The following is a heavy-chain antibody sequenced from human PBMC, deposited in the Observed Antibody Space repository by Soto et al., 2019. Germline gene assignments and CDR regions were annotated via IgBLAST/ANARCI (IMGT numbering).Heavy chain of an antibody. CDR3: AILYYYGSGDIRADP. V-gene: IGHV3-53*01. CDR1: GFTVSSNS. CDR2: IYSGGST. D-gene: IGHD3-10*01. J-gene: IGHJ5*02. Sequence: EVQLVESGGGLIQPGGSLRLSCAASGFTVSSNSMSWVRQAPGKGLEWVSVIYSGGSTYYADSVKGRFTISRDNSKNTLYLQMNSLRAEDTAVYYCAILYYYGSGDIRADPWGQGTLVTVSS.